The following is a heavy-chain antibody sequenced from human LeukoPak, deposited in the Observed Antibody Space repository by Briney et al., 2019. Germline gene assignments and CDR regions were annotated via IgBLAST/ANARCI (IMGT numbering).Heavy chain of an antibody. CDR2: IRYDGSNK. D-gene: IGHD6-13*01. J-gene: IGHJ4*02. Sequence: SGGSLRLSCAASGFTFSSYGMHWVRQAPGKGLEWVAFIRYDGSNKYYADSVKGRFTISRDNSKNSLYLQMNSLRTEDTALYYCAKDLPKSSSWYELWDYFDYWGQGTLVTVSS. V-gene: IGHV3-30*02. CDR1: GFTFSSYG. CDR3: AKDLPKSSSWYELWDYFDY.